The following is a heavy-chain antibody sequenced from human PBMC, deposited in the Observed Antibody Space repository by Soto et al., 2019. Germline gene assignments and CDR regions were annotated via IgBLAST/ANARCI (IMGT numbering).Heavy chain of an antibody. V-gene: IGHV4-31*03. J-gene: IGHJ5*02. D-gene: IGHD4-4*01. CDR3: ARYKGTVTDNWFYP. Sequence: QVQLQESGPGLVKPSQTLSLTCTVSGGSISSGGYYWSWLRPHPGKGLEWIGYIYYSGSTYYNPSHKSRVTLSVATAKNPFSLKLSSVTAADTAVYYCARYKGTVTDNWFYPWGQGTLVTVAA. CDR1: GGSISSGGYY. CDR2: IYYSGST.